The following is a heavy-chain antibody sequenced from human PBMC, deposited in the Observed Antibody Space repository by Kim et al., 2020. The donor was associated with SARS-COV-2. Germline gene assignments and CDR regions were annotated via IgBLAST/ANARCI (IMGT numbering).Heavy chain of an antibody. V-gene: IGHV3-74*01. CDR3: ARAPYGDKAAVYHYNGMDV. CDR2: INSGGTNT. CDR1: GFTLNKYW. Sequence: GGSLRLSCVASGFTLNKYWMHWVRQAPGKGLMWVSRINSGGTNTNYADSVKGRFTLSRDDAKNTMYLQMNSLRADDTAVYYCARAPYGDKAAVYHYNGMDVWGQGTTVTVSS. J-gene: IGHJ6*02. D-gene: IGHD4-17*01.